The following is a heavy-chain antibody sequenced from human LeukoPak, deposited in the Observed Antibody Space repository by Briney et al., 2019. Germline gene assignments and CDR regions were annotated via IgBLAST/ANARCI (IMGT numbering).Heavy chain of an antibody. CDR3: ARGRYYYDSSGYWYYFDY. Sequence: PSETLSLTCAVYGGSFSGYYWSWIRQPPGKGLEWIGEINHSGSTNYNPSLKSRVTISVDTSKNQFSLKLSSVTVADTAVYYCARGRYYYDSSGYWYYFDYWGQGTLVTVSS. CDR1: GGSFSGYY. D-gene: IGHD3-22*01. J-gene: IGHJ4*02. CDR2: INHSGST. V-gene: IGHV4-34*01.